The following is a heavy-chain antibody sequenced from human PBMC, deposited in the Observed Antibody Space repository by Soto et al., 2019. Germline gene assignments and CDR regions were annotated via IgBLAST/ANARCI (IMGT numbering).Heavy chain of an antibody. CDR2: IKSKTDGGTT. Sequence: PGGSLRLSCAASGFTFSNAWMSWVRQAPGKGLEWVGRIKSKTDGGTTDYAEPVKGRFTISRDDSKNTLYLQMNSLKTEDTAVYYCTAGGSLAAADFDYWGQGTLVTVSS. D-gene: IGHD6-13*01. V-gene: IGHV3-15*01. J-gene: IGHJ4*02. CDR1: GFTFSNAW. CDR3: TAGGSLAAADFDY.